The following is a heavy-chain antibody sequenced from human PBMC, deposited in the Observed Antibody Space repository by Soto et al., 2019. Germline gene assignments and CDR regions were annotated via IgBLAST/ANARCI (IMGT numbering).Heavy chain of an antibody. D-gene: IGHD2-15*01. J-gene: IGHJ4*02. CDR2: IYYSGST. CDR1: GGSISSGGYY. CDR3: ARVIAAVGHIDY. V-gene: IGHV4-31*03. Sequence: SETLSLTCTVSGGSISSGGYYWSWIRQHPGKGLEWIGYIYYSGSTYYNPSLKSRVTISVDTSKNQFSLKLSSVTAADTAVYYCARVIAAVGHIDYWGQGTLVTVSS.